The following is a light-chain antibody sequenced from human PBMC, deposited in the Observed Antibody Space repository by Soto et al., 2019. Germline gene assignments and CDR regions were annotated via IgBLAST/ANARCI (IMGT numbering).Light chain of an antibody. CDR2: DVS. J-gene: IGLJ1*01. CDR1: SSDVGGYNY. V-gene: IGLV2-14*01. Sequence: QSVLTQPASVSGSPGQSITISCTGTSSDVGGYNYVSWYQQHPGKAPKVMIYDVSTRPSGASNRFSGSKSGNTASLTISGLQAEDEADYYCSSWTSSSTHVFGTGTKLTVL. CDR3: SSWTSSSTHV.